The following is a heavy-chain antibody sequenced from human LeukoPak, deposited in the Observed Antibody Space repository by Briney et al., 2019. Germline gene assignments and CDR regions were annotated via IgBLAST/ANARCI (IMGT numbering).Heavy chain of an antibody. Sequence: SQTLSLTCTVYGGSISSGSYYWTWIRQPAGKGLECISRIHTSGSPKYNPSPKSRVTISLDTSKNQFSLKVTSVTAADTAVYYCARVEAGAAAFYFDHWGRGTLVTVSS. V-gene: IGHV4-61*02. CDR1: GGSISSGSYY. D-gene: IGHD6-13*01. CDR2: IHTSGSP. J-gene: IGHJ4*02. CDR3: ARVEAGAAAFYFDH.